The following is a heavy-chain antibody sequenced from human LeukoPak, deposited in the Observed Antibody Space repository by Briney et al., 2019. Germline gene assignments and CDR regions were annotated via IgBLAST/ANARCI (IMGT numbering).Heavy chain of an antibody. Sequence: GGSLRLSCAASGFTFSSYGMNWVRQAPGKGLEWVSSISTTSSNKYYADSVKGRFTISRDNAKNSLYLQMNSLRAEDTAVYYCAKDQSYYYGSGSHYGMDVWGQGTTVTVSS. CDR1: GFTFSSYG. V-gene: IGHV3-21*01. D-gene: IGHD3-10*01. J-gene: IGHJ6*02. CDR2: ISTTSSNK. CDR3: AKDQSYYYGSGSHYGMDV.